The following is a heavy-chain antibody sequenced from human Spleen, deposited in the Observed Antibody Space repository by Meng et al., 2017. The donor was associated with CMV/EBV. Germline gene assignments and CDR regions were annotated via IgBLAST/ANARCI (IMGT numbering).Heavy chain of an antibody. CDR1: GFTFSSYG. CDR3: ARDVDFWSGYYRGSYFDY. V-gene: IGHV3-30*02. CDR2: IRYDGSNK. D-gene: IGHD3-3*01. J-gene: IGHJ4*02. Sequence: GESLKISCAASGFTFSSYGMHWVRQAPGKGLEWVAFIRYDGSNKYYADSVKGRFTISRDNSKNTLYLQMNSLRAEDTAVYYCARDVDFWSGYYRGSYFDYWGQGTLVTVSS.